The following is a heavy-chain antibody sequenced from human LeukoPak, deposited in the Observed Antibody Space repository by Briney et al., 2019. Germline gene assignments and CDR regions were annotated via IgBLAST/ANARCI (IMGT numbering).Heavy chain of an antibody. CDR2: INHSGST. CDR1: GGSFSGYY. CDR3: ARLSGIYYYYYYMDV. D-gene: IGHD2/OR15-2a*01. V-gene: IGHV4-34*01. Sequence: SETLSLTCAVYGGSFSGYYWSWIRQPPGKGLEWIGEINHSGSTDYNPSLKSRVTISVDTSKNQFSLKLSSVTAADTAVYYCARLSGIYYYYYYMDVWGKGTTVTISS. J-gene: IGHJ6*03.